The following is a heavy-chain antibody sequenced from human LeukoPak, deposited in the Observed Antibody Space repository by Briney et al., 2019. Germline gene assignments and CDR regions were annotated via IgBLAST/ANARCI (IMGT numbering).Heavy chain of an antibody. J-gene: IGHJ5*02. CDR3: ARGVVPAAINWFDP. Sequence: SVKVSCKASRDTFNDYAITWVRQAPGQRPEWMGGTFPMFGTSTYAQKFQGRITITTDESTSTAYMELSSLRSEDTAVYYCARGVVPAAINWFDPWGQGTLVTVSS. D-gene: IGHD2-2*01. V-gene: IGHV1-69*05. CDR1: RDTFNDYA. CDR2: TFPMFGTS.